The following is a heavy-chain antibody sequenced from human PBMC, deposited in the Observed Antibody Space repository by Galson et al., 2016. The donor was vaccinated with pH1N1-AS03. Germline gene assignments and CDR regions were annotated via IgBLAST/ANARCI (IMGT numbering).Heavy chain of an antibody. J-gene: IGHJ4*02. V-gene: IGHV3-7*04. Sequence: ASGFTLSSYWMNWVRQAQGKGLEWVANINQYGNVTYYWDSVKGRFTVSRDNATNSVYLQMNSLRAEDTAVYYCVRAVATAGSFWGQGTLVVVSS. D-gene: IGHD6-13*01. CDR2: INQYGNVT. CDR3: VRAVATAGSF. CDR1: GFTLSSYW.